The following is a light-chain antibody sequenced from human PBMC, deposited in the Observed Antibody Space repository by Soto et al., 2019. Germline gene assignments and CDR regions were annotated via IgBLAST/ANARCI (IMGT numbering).Light chain of an antibody. CDR1: ESLRNSVGSPY. Sequence: VVMTQSPLSLPVTLGQAASISCRSNESLRNSVGSPYLNWFQQRPGQSPRRLIYMVSNRDSGVPDRFSGSGSGTDFTLKISRVEAEDIWVYYCMQGRHRPFTFGPGTKVD. CDR3: MQGRHRPFT. V-gene: IGKV2-30*01. CDR2: MVS. J-gene: IGKJ3*01.